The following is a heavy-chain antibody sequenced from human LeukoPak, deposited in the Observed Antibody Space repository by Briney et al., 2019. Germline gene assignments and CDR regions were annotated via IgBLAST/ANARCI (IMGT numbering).Heavy chain of an antibody. CDR1: GYTFTGYY. Sequence: ASVKVSCKASGYTFTGYYMHWVRQAPGQGLEWMGWFNPNSGGTNYAQKFQGRVTMTRDTSISTAYMELSRLRSDDTAVYYCARVGDSSGYYDYWGQGTLVTVSS. CDR3: ARVGDSSGYYDY. D-gene: IGHD3-22*01. CDR2: FNPNSGGT. J-gene: IGHJ4*02. V-gene: IGHV1-2*02.